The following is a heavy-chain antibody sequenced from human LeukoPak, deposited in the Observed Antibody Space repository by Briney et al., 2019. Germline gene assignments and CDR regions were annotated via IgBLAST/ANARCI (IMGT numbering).Heavy chain of an antibody. V-gene: IGHV3-11*04. Sequence: GGSLRLSCAAPGFTFSDYYMSWIRQAPGKGLEWVSYISSSSSTIYYADSVKGRFTISRDNAKNSLYLQMNSLRAEDTAVYYCAREDAGSEDYYDSSGYFDFDYWGQGTLVTVSS. J-gene: IGHJ4*02. CDR1: GFTFSDYY. D-gene: IGHD3-22*01. CDR2: ISSSSSTI. CDR3: AREDAGSEDYYDSSGYFDFDY.